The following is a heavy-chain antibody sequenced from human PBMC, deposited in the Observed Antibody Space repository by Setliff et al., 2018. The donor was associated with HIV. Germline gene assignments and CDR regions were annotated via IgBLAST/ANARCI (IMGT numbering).Heavy chain of an antibody. CDR1: GGSISNGDHY. D-gene: IGHD6-25*01. CDR3: ARMSVSAAVYFDS. CDR2: IFNTGST. J-gene: IGHJ4*02. V-gene: IGHV4-30-4*08. Sequence: PSETLFLTCTVSGGSISNGDHYWAWIRQSPGKGLEWIGYIFNTGSTYYKSSLASRLTMSIDTSRNQFSLKLRSVTAADTAVFYCARMSVSAAVYFDSWGQGTLVTVS.